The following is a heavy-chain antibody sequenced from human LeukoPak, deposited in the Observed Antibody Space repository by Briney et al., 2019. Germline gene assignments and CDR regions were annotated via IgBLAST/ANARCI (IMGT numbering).Heavy chain of an antibody. V-gene: IGHV4-39*01. CDR3: ARHETRDYGDPDGFDY. D-gene: IGHD4-17*01. Sequence: PWKTLSLTCSVSGDSGGSISSSSYYWGWIRQPPGKGLEWIGSIYYSGSTYYNPSLKSRVTISVDTSKNQFSLKLSSVTAADTAVYYCARHETRDYGDPDGFDYWGQGTLVTVSS. CDR2: IYYSGST. J-gene: IGHJ4*02. CDR1: GDSGGSISSSSYY.